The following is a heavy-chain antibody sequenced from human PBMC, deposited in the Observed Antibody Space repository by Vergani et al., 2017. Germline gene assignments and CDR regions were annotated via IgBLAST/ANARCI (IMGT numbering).Heavy chain of an antibody. CDR1: GFAFTNYG. J-gene: IGHJ6*02. CDR3: AKGGPIFPYEMDI. Sequence: HVQLVESGGGAVQPGGSLRLSCAASGFAFTNYGMHWVRQGPGKGLEWVAFIRYDGPNKYYADSVTGRFSISRDNSKSTLYLQLNSLRYDDTAVYYCAKGGPIFPYEMDIWGQGTTVTVSS. D-gene: IGHD3-9*01. CDR2: IRYDGPNK. V-gene: IGHV3-30*02.